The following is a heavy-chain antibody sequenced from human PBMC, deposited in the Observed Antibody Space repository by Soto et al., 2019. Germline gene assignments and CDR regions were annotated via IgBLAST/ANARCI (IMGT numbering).Heavy chain of an antibody. Sequence: WTWIRQPPGKGLEWIGYISYTGSTKYNPSLKSRVTISIDTSKNQFSLKLSSVTAADTAVYYCAREVDGDTHFDYWGQGTLVTVSS. CDR2: ISYTGST. J-gene: IGHJ4*02. CDR3: AREVDGDTHFDY. V-gene: IGHV4-59*01. D-gene: IGHD4-17*01.